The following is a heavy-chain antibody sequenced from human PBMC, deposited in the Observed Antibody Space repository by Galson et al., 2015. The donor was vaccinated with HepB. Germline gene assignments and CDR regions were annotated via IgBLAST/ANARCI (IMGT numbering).Heavy chain of an antibody. J-gene: IGHJ6*03. CDR3: ARRAGSGQSPGDYYYYMDV. D-gene: IGHD4-17*01. Sequence: SVKVSCKASGGTFSSYAISWVRQAPGQGLEWMGGIIPIFGTANYAQKFQGRVTITADESTSTAYMELSSLRSEDTAVYYCARRAGSGQSPGDYYYYMDVWGKGTTVTVSS. V-gene: IGHV1-69*13. CDR2: IIPIFGTA. CDR1: GGTFSSYA.